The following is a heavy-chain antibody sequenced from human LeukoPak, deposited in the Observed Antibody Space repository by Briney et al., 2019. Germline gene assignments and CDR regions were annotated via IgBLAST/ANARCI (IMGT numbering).Heavy chain of an antibody. J-gene: IGHJ4*02. Sequence: GGSLRLSCAAAGVTFSIFAMSCVRQAPGKGLEWVSAISGSGGYTYYADSVKGRFTISRDNSKNTLYLQMNSLRAEDTAVYFCAKDFDVDTAIISHFYCGGEGTLVTVSS. CDR1: GVTFSIFA. CDR2: ISGSGGYT. CDR3: AKDFDVDTAIISHFYC. V-gene: IGHV3-23*01. D-gene: IGHD5-18*01.